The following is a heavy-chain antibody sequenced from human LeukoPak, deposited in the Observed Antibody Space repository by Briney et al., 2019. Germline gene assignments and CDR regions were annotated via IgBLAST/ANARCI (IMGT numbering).Heavy chain of an antibody. V-gene: IGHV4-61*02. Sequence: SQTLSLTCTVSGGSISSGSYYWSWIRQPAGKGLEWIGRIYTSGSTNYNPSLKSRVTISVDTSKNQFSLKLSSVTAADTAVYYCARDELDSSSSGYYYFDYWGQGTLVTVSS. D-gene: IGHD6-6*01. CDR2: IYTSGST. CDR3: ARDELDSSSSGYYYFDY. CDR1: GGSISSGSYY. J-gene: IGHJ4*02.